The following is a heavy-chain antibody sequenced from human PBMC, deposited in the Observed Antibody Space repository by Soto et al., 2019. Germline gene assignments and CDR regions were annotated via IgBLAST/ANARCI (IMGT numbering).Heavy chain of an antibody. CDR2: IYYSGST. J-gene: IGHJ4*02. D-gene: IGHD1-26*01. Sequence: LSLTCTVSGGSISSYYWSWIRQPPGKGLEWIGYIYYSGSTNYNPSLKSRVTISVDTSKNQFSLKLSSVTAADTAVYYCARGRGVDFDYWGQGTLVTVSS. V-gene: IGHV4-59*01. CDR1: GGSISSYY. CDR3: ARGRGVDFDY.